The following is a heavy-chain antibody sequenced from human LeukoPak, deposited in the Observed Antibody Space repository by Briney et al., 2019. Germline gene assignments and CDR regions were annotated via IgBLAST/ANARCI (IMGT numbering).Heavy chain of an antibody. V-gene: IGHV3-53*05. Sequence: PGGSLRLSCAASGFTVSSNYMSWVRQAPGKGLEWVSVIYSGGSTYYADSVKGRFTISRDNSENTLYMQMSSLKTDDSAVYYCARNPAAWFGELSSWFDPWGQGTLVTVSS. J-gene: IGHJ5*02. CDR1: GFTVSSNY. CDR2: IYSGGST. CDR3: ARNPAAWFGELSSWFDP. D-gene: IGHD3-10*01.